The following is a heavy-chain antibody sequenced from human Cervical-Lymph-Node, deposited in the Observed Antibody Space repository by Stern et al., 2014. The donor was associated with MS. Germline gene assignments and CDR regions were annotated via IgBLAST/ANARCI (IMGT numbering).Heavy chain of an antibody. Sequence: QVQLVQSGAAVKKPGTSVKVSCKASGYTLTNHYIHWVRQAPGQGLEWRGIVSPSSGTTAYAQRFQGRVSMTRDTSTSTFYLDLSSLTSDDTAVYFCARDIAAAATGFDYWGQGTLVTVSS. J-gene: IGHJ4*02. CDR2: VSPSSGTT. V-gene: IGHV1-46*01. CDR3: ARDIAAAATGFDY. D-gene: IGHD6-13*01. CDR1: GYTLTNHY.